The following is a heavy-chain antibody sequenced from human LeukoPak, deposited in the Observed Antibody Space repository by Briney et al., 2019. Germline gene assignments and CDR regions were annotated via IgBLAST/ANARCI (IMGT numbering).Heavy chain of an antibody. CDR1: GFTFDDYT. V-gene: IGHV3-43*01. Sequence: PGGSLRLSCAASGFTFDDYTMHWVRQAPGKGLEWVSLIIWDGGGTYYADSVKGRFTISRDNAKNTLYLQMNSLRAEDTAVYYCARGHGTYYYDSSGKTYAFDIWGQGTMVTVSS. CDR3: ARGHGTYYYDSSGKTYAFDI. J-gene: IGHJ3*02. D-gene: IGHD3-22*01. CDR2: IIWDGGGT.